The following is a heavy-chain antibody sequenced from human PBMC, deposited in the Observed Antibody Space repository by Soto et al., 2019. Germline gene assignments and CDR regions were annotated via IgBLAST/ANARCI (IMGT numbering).Heavy chain of an antibody. V-gene: IGHV1-58*01. CDR2: IVVGSGNT. Sequence: SVKVSCKASGFTFTSSAVQWVRQARGQRLEWIGWIVVGSGNTNYAQKFQERVTITRDMSISTAYMELSSLRSEDTAVYYCARGQFGSSWHLGVWGKGTTVTVSS. J-gene: IGHJ6*04. CDR3: ARGQFGSSWHLGV. D-gene: IGHD6-13*01. CDR1: GFTFTSSA.